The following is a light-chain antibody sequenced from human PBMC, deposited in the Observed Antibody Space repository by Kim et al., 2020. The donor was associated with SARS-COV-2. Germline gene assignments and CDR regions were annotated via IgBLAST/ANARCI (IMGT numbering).Light chain of an antibody. J-gene: IGKJ1*01. CDR2: GAS. V-gene: IGKV3-15*01. CDR1: QSVSSN. CDR3: QQYNDWSPWT. Sequence: EIVMTQSPATVSVSPGERATLSCRASQSVSSNLAWYQQKPGQAPRLLIYGASTRATGIPARFSGSGSGTEFTLTISSLQSEDFAVYYCQQYNDWSPWTFGQGTKVDIK.